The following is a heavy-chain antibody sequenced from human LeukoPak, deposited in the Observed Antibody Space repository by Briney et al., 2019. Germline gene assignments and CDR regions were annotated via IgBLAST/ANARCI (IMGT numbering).Heavy chain of an antibody. CDR3: ASSVGSTDY. J-gene: IGHJ4*02. V-gene: IGHV4-34*01. Sequence: KPSETLSLTCAVYGGSFSGYYWSWIRQPPGKGLEWIGEINHSGSTNYNPSLKSRVTISVDTSKNQFSLKLTSVTAADAAVYYCASSVGSTDYWGQGTLVTVSS. D-gene: IGHD1-26*01. CDR1: GGSFSGYY. CDR2: INHSGST.